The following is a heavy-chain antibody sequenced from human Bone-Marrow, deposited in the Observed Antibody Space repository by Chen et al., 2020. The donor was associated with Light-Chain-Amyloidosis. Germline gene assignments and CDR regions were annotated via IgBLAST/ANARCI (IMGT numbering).Heavy chain of an antibody. J-gene: IGHJ4*02. CDR2: ISYDGSDK. V-gene: IGHV3-30*18. Sequence: QVQLVESGGGVVQPGRSRRPPCVASGFTSSSFGMHWVRQAPGKGLEWVAFISYDGSDKYYADSVKGRFTISRDNSKNTVHLQMNSLRAEDTAVYYCAKETYHESSAYSDYWGQGTLVTVSS. CDR1: GFTSSSFG. CDR3: AKETYHESSAYSDY. D-gene: IGHD3-22*01.